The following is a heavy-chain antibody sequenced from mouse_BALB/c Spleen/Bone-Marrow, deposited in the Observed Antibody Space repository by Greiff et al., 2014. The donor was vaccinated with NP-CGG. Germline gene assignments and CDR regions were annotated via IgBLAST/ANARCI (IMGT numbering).Heavy chain of an antibody. J-gene: IGHJ2*01. CDR2: IRNKPNGYTT. CDR1: GFTFTDYF. V-gene: IGHV7-3*02. D-gene: IGHD5-1*01. CDR3: ARDYSGYFDF. Sequence: EVQLVESGGGLVQPGGSLRLSCTTSGFTFTDYFMTWVRQPPGKALEWLGFIRNKPNGYTTEYNPSVKVRFTISRDNSQGILYLQMNTLRAEDSAIYYCARDYSGYFDFWGQGTTLTVSS.